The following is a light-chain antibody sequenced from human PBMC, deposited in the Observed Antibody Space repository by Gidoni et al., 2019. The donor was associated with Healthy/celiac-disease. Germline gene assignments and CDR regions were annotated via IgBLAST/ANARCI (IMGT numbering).Light chain of an antibody. CDR3: QSYDSSTPSCV. CDR1: SGSIASNY. V-gene: IGLV6-57*01. Sequence: NFMLTQPHSVSESPGKTVTISCTRSSGSIASNYVQWYQQRPGSSPTTVIYEDNQRPSGVPDRFSGSIDSSSNSASLTISGLKTEDEADYYCQSYDSSTPSCVFGTGTKVTVL. J-gene: IGLJ1*01. CDR2: EDN.